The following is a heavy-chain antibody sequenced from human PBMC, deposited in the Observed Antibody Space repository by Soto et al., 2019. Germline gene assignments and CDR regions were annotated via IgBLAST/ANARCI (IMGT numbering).Heavy chain of an antibody. D-gene: IGHD1-26*01. J-gene: IGHJ4*02. CDR2: ISYDGSNK. CDR3: AKGGTIVGNDY. CDR1: GFTFSSYA. Sequence: GGSLRLSCAASGFTFSSYAMHWVRQAPGKGLEWVAVISYDGSNKYYADSVKGRFTISRDNSKNTLYLQMNSLRAEDTAVYYCAKGGTIVGNDYWGQGTLVTVSS. V-gene: IGHV3-30-3*01.